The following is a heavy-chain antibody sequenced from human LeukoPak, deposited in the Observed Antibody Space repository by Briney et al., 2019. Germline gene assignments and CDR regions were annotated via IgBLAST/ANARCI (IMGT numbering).Heavy chain of an antibody. V-gene: IGHV1-46*01. Sequence: ASVKVSCKASGYTFTSYYMHWVRQAPGQGLEWMGIINPSGGSTSYAQKFQGRVTMTTDTSTSTAYMELRSLRSDDTAVYYCAREGGSSPKYYYGMDVWGQGTTVTVSS. CDR2: INPSGGST. CDR3: AREGGSSPKYYYGMDV. J-gene: IGHJ6*02. CDR1: GYTFTSYY.